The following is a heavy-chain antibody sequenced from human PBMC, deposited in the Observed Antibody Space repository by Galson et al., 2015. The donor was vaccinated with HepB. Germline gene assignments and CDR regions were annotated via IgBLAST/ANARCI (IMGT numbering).Heavy chain of an antibody. Sequence: LRLSCAASGFSFSIHGMNWVRQPPGRGLEWVSTVSASGNSTYYADSVKGRFTISRDNSKNILFLQMNSLRAEDTAIYYCAKDDSGGVEVAGLGEPPAPDYWGQGTLVTVTS. D-gene: IGHD6-19*01. CDR3: AKDDSGGVEVAGLGEPPAPDY. CDR2: VSASGNST. J-gene: IGHJ4*02. CDR1: GFSFSIHG. V-gene: IGHV3-23*01.